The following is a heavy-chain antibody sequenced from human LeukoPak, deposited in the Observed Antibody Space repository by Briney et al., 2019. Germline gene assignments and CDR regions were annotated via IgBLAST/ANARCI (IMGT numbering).Heavy chain of an antibody. CDR1: GLTFSEYA. J-gene: IGHJ4*02. CDR2: LSSSGRST. CDR3: AKDRLGSWSGYYFGLFDY. D-gene: IGHD3-3*01. Sequence: GGSLRLSCGASGLTFSEYAMSWVRQAPGKGLEWVSGLSSSGRSTYYADPVKGRFTISRDNSKNTLSLQMNSLRAEDTAIYYCAKDRLGSWSGYYFGLFDYWGQGTLVTVSS. V-gene: IGHV3-23*01.